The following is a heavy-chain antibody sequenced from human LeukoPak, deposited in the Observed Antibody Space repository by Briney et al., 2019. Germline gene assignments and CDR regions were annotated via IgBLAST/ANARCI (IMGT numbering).Heavy chain of an antibody. J-gene: IGHJ4*02. CDR1: GFPLSNYW. CDR2: VNPDGSSI. Sequence: PGGSLRLSCVASGFPLSNYWLHWVRQVPEKGLVWVSRVNPDGSSITYANSVKGRFTSSRDNAKNTLYLHMNRLRVEDTAVYYCARGGSYGDYWGQGILVTVSS. D-gene: IGHD3-16*01. CDR3: ARGGSYGDY. V-gene: IGHV3-74*01.